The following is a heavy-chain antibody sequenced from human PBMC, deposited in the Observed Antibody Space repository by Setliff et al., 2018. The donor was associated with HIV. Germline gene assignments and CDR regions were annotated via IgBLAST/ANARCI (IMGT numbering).Heavy chain of an antibody. J-gene: IGHJ4*02. Sequence: PSETLSLTCTVSGGSISSDDYYWNWIRQPPGKGLEWIGYITYSGSAYYNPSLKSRVTTSIDTSNNQISLRLSSVTAADTAMYHCVRDDYGYNGKGFDYWGPGTLVTVSS. CDR3: VRDDYGYNGKGFDY. D-gene: IGHD4-17*01. CDR1: GGSISSDDYY. V-gene: IGHV4-30-4*08. CDR2: ITYSGSA.